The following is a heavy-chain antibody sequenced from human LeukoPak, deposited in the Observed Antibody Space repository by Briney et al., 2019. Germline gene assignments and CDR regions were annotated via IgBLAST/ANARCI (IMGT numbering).Heavy chain of an antibody. CDR3: ARGAQYSSSYYFDY. D-gene: IGHD6-6*01. CDR1: GYTFTSYD. V-gene: IGHV1-8*01. CDR2: MNPNSGNT. Sequence: EASVKVSCKASGYTFTSYDINWVRQATGQGLEWMGWMNPNSGNTGYAQKFQGRVTMTRNTSISTAYMGLSSLRSEDTAVYYCARGAQYSSSYYFDYWGQGTLVTVSS. J-gene: IGHJ4*02.